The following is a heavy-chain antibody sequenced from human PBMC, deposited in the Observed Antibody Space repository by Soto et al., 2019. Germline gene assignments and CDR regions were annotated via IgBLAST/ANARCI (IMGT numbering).Heavy chain of an antibody. J-gene: IGHJ5*02. V-gene: IGHV1-69*01. D-gene: IGHD3-3*01. CDR3: ARDVRGDDFWSGSWFDP. CDR2: IIPIFGTA. CDR1: GGTFSSYA. Sequence: QVQLVQSGAEVKKPGSSVKVSCKASGGTFSSYAISWVRQAPGQGLERMGGIIPIFGTANYAQKFQGRVTITADESTSTADMELSSLSSEDTAVYYCARDVRGDDFWSGSWFDPWGQGTLVTVSS.